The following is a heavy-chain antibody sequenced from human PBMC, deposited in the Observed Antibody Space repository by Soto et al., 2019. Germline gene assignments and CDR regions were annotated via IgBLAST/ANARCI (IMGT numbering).Heavy chain of an antibody. J-gene: IGHJ5*02. CDR3: ARGGKQQLSGRWFDP. D-gene: IGHD6-13*01. CDR1: GGSISSSSYY. CDR2: IYYSGST. Sequence: KPSETLSLTCTVSGGSISSSSYYWGWIRQPPGKGLEWIGSIYYSGSTYYNPSLKSRVTISVDTSKNQFSLKLSSVTAADTAVYYCARGGKQQLSGRWFDPWGQGTLVTVSS. V-gene: IGHV4-39*01.